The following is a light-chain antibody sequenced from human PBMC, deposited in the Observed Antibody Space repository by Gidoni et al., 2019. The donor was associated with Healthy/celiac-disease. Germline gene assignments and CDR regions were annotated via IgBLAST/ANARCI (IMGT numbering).Light chain of an antibody. CDR2: DAS. J-gene: IGKJ5*01. CDR3: QQYDNLPIT. V-gene: IGKV1-33*01. Sequence: DIQMTQSPSSLSASVGDRVTITCPASQDISNYLNWYQQKPGKAPKLLIYDASNLETGVPSRFSGSGSGTDFTFTISSLQPEDIATYYCQQYDNLPITFGQGTQLEIK. CDR1: QDISNY.